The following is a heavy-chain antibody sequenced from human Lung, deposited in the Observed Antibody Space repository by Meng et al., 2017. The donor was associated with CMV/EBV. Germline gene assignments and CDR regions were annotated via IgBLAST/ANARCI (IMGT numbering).Heavy chain of an antibody. D-gene: IGHD3-16*02. CDR1: GGSFSGYY. V-gene: IGHV4-34*01. Sequence: ETXSLTCAVYGGSFSGYYWSWIRQPPGKGLEWIGEINHSGSTNYNPSLKSRVTISVDTSKNQFSLKLSSVTAADTAVYYCARGEIVRKGVDYWGQGTLVTVSS. J-gene: IGHJ4*02. CDR3: ARGEIVRKGVDY. CDR2: INHSGST.